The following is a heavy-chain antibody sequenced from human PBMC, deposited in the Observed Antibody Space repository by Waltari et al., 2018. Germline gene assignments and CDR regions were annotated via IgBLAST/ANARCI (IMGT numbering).Heavy chain of an antibody. CDR3: ARDTITIFGVVLDAFDI. V-gene: IGHV3-48*04. CDR1: GFTFRSYS. D-gene: IGHD3-3*01. Sequence: EVQLVESGGGLVQPGGSLRLSCAASGFTFRSYSMNWVRQAPGKGLEWVSYISSSSSTIYYADSVKGRFTISRDNAKNSLYLQMNSLRAEDTAVYYCARDTITIFGVVLDAFDIWGQGTMVTVSS. CDR2: ISSSSSTI. J-gene: IGHJ3*02.